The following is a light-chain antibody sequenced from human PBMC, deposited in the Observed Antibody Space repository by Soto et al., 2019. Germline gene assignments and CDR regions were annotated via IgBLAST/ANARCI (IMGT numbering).Light chain of an antibody. Sequence: QTVVTQEPSFSVSPGRTVTLTCGLSSHTVSTSYYPSWYQQTPGQAPRTLIYSTNTRSSGVPDRFSGSILGNKAALTITGAQADDESDYYCVLYMGSGIWVFGGGTNSPS. J-gene: IGLJ3*02. CDR1: SHTVSTSYY. CDR2: STN. CDR3: VLYMGSGIWV. V-gene: IGLV8-61*01.